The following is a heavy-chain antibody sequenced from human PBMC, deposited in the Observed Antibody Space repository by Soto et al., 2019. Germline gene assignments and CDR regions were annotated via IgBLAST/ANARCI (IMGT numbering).Heavy chain of an antibody. Sequence: PGGSLRLSCAASGFTFSNAWMSWVRQAPGKGLEWVGRIKSKTDGGTTDYAAPVKGRFTISRDDSKNTLYLQMNSLKTEDTAVYYCTTDFVGNDLYYYYYGMDVWGQGTTVTSP. J-gene: IGHJ6*02. CDR2: IKSKTDGGTT. CDR3: TTDFVGNDLYYYYYGMDV. V-gene: IGHV3-15*01. CDR1: GFTFSNAW. D-gene: IGHD1-1*01.